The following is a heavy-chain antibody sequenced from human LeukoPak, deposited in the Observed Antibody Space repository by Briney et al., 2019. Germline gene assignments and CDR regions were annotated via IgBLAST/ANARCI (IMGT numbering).Heavy chain of an antibody. D-gene: IGHD1-14*01. CDR3: AKGRTQSELDP. Sequence: GGSLRLSCAASGFTFSSYAMHWVRQAPGKGLEYVSAISSNGGSTYYANSVKGRFTISRDNSKNTLYLQMGSLRAEDTAVYYCAKGRTQSELDPWGQGTLVTVSS. J-gene: IGHJ5*02. CDR1: GFTFSSYA. V-gene: IGHV3-64*01. CDR2: ISSNGGST.